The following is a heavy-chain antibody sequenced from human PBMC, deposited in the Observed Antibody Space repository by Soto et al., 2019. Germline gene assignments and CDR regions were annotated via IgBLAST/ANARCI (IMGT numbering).Heavy chain of an antibody. CDR3: ARGGVPAAIIQVYY. Sequence: GGSLRLSCAASGFTFSSYGMHWVRQAPGKGLEWVAVISYDGSNKYYADSVKGRFTISRDNSKNTLYLQMNSLRAEDTAVYYCARGGVPAAIIQVYYWRQGTLVTVSS. V-gene: IGHV3-30*03. D-gene: IGHD2-2*02. CDR1: GFTFSSYG. J-gene: IGHJ4*02. CDR2: ISYDGSNK.